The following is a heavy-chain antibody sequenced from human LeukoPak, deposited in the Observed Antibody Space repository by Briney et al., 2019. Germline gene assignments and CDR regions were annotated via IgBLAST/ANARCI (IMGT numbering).Heavy chain of an antibody. CDR2: INPNSGGT. CDR1: GYTFTGYY. Sequence: ASVKVSCKASGYTFTGYYMHWVRQAPGQGLEWMGWINPNSGGTNYAQKFQGRVTMTRDTSISTAYMELSRPRSDDTAVYYCAGGYRRAERSADYFDYWGQGTLVTVSS. CDR3: AGGYRRAERSADYFDY. J-gene: IGHJ4*02. D-gene: IGHD1-14*01. V-gene: IGHV1-2*02.